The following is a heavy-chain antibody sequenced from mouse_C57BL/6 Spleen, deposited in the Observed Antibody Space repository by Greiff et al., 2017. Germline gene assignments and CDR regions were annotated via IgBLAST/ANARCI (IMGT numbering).Heavy chain of an antibody. V-gene: IGHV1-42*01. J-gene: IGHJ3*01. Sequence: VQLKESGPELVKPGASVKISCKASGYSFTGYYMNWVKQSPEKSLEWIGEINPSTGGTTYNQKFKAKATLTVDKSSSTAYMQLKSLTSEDSAVYYCVYGDYDGFAYWGQGTLVTVSA. CDR3: VYGDYDGFAY. D-gene: IGHD2-4*01. CDR2: INPSTGGT. CDR1: GYSFTGYY.